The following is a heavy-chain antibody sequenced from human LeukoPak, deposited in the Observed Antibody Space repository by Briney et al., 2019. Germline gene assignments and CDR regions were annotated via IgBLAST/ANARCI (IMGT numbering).Heavy chain of an antibody. V-gene: IGHV4-34*01. D-gene: IGHD5-12*01. CDR1: GGSFSGYY. CDR2: INHSGST. Sequence: SETLSLTCAVYGGSFSGYYWSWIRQPPGKGLEWIGEINHSGSTNYNPSLKSRVTISVDTSKNQFSLKLSSVTAADAAVYYCARPGYSGYDFDYWGQGTLVTVSS. J-gene: IGHJ4*02. CDR3: ARPGYSGYDFDY.